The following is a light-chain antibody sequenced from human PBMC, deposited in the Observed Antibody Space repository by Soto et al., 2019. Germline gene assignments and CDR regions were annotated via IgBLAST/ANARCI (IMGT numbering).Light chain of an antibody. CDR2: DAS. J-gene: IGKJ4*01. Sequence: EIVLTQSPATLSLSPGERATLSCRASQSVSSYLAWYQQKSGQAPRLLIYDASSRATGIPARFTGSGSGTDFTLTITSLEPEDFAVYYCQQRTTWPLTFGGGTKVEIK. CDR3: QQRTTWPLT. V-gene: IGKV3-11*01. CDR1: QSVSSY.